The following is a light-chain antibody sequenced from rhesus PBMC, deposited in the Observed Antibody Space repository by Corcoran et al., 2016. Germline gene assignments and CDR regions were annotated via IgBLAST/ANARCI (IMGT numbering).Light chain of an antibody. CDR3: SSYAGSNTYI. Sequence: QAALTQPRSVSGSPGQSVTISCTGTSSDIGGYNYVSWYQQHPGTAPKLMIYEVSKRPTGVSDRFSGSKSGNTASLTISGLHAEDEAGYYCSSYAGSNTYIFGAGTRLTVL. CDR2: EVS. CDR1: SSDIGGYNY. J-gene: IGLJ1*01. V-gene: IGLV2-32*02.